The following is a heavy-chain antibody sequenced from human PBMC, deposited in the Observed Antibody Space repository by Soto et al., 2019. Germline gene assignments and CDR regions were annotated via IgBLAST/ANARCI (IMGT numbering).Heavy chain of an antibody. CDR1: GFTLSRNG. D-gene: IGHD3-10*01. V-gene: IGHV3-30*03. Sequence: QVQLVESGGGVVQPGRSLRLSCAASGFTLSRNGMHWVRQAPGKGLEWVAVISYDGTYKYYADSVKGRFTISRDNSKNTLYVEMNSLRVEDTAMYYCVRDRGRYYYGLDVWGQGTTVTVSS. CDR3: VRDRGRYYYGLDV. J-gene: IGHJ6*02. CDR2: ISYDGTYK.